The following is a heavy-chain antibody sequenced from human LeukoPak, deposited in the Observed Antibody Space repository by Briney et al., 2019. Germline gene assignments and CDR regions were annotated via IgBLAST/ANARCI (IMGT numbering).Heavy chain of an antibody. D-gene: IGHD6-6*01. CDR3: ARGGRVAARPSLYYFDY. J-gene: IGHJ4*02. CDR1: GFTFSSYS. Sequence: GGSLRLSCAASGFTFSSYSMNWVRQAPGKGLEWVSSISSSSSSYIYYADSVKGRFTISRDNAKNSLYLQMNSLRAEDTAVYYCARGGRVAARPSLYYFDYWGQGTLVTVSS. V-gene: IGHV3-21*01. CDR2: ISSSSSSYI.